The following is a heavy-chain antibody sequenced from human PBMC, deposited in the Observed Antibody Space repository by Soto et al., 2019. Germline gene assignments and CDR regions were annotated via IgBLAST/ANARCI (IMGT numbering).Heavy chain of an antibody. CDR3: AKDTYYHDISGYYIFEY. Sequence: GGSLRLSCAASGFTFSSYAMSWVRQAPGKGLEWVSAISGSGGSTYYADSVKGRFTISRDNSKNTLYLQMNSLRAEDTAVYYCAKDTYYHDISGYYIFEYWGQGTLVTVSS. CDR1: GFTFSSYA. V-gene: IGHV3-23*01. CDR2: ISGSGGST. J-gene: IGHJ4*02. D-gene: IGHD3-22*01.